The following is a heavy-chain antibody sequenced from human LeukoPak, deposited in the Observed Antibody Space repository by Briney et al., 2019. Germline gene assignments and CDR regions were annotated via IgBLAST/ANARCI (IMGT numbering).Heavy chain of an antibody. CDR3: ARQYHDFWSGYYSYYYYGMDV. D-gene: IGHD3-3*01. CDR1: GFTFSSYG. J-gene: IGHJ6*02. CDR2: ISYDGSNK. V-gene: IGHV3-30*19. Sequence: PGGSLRLSCAASGFTFSSYGMHWVRQAPGKGLEWVAVISYDGSNKYYADSVKGRFTISRDNSKNTLYLQMNSLRAEDTAVYYCARQYHDFWSGYYSYYYYGMDVWGQGTTVTVSS.